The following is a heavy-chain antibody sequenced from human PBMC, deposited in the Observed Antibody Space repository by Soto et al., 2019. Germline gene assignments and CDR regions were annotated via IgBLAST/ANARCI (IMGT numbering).Heavy chain of an antibody. CDR1: GDSISNAAYY. Sequence: TSETLSLTCTVSGDSISNAAYYWGWIRQPPGKGLEWIGSIYYSGSTYYNPSLKSRVTISVDTSKNQFSLKLSSVTAADTAVYYCARRTIGGFASYGDYEGNWFDPWGQGTLVTVSS. V-gene: IGHV4-39*01. CDR2: IYYSGST. D-gene: IGHD4-17*01. J-gene: IGHJ5*02. CDR3: ARRTIGGFASYGDYEGNWFDP.